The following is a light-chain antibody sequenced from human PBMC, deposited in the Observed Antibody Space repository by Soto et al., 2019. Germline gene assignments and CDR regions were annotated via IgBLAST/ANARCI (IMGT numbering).Light chain of an antibody. CDR3: AAWDESLSGWV. CDR2: RHT. V-gene: IGLV1-47*01. Sequence: QSVLTQPPSASGTPGQRVTISCSGGSSNIGTNHVYWYQHLPGTDPNLLIYRHTLRPSGVPDRFSASKSGTSASPPISGLRSDDEADYYCAAWDESLSGWVFGGGTKLTVL. CDR1: SSNIGTNH. J-gene: IGLJ3*02.